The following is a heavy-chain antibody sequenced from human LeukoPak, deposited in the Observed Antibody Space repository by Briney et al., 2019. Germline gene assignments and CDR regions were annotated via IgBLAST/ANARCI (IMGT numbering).Heavy chain of an antibody. V-gene: IGHV1-69*05. CDR2: IIAIFGTA. J-gene: IGHJ4*02. Sequence: SVKVSCKVTGGTFNGYAISWVRQAPGQGLEWMGGIIAIFGTANYAQKLQGRVTITTDESTSTAYMELSSLRSEDTAVYYCASRMYYYDGSGYYSVYWGQGTLVTVSS. CDR3: ASRMYYYDGSGYYSVY. CDR1: GGTFNGYA. D-gene: IGHD3-22*01.